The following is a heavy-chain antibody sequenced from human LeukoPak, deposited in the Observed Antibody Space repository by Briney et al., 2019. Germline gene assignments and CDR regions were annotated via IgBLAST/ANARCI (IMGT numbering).Heavy chain of an antibody. Sequence: GGSLRLSCAASGFTFSSYGMHWVRQAPGKGLEWVAVISYDGSNKYYADSVKGRFTISRDNSKNTLYLQMNSLRAEDTAVYYCARARGSGSYYGHDYYYYYYMDVWGQGTTVTVSS. D-gene: IGHD3-10*01. CDR1: GFTFSSYG. CDR2: ISYDGSNK. V-gene: IGHV3-30*03. J-gene: IGHJ6*03. CDR3: ARARGSGSYYGHDYYYYYYMDV.